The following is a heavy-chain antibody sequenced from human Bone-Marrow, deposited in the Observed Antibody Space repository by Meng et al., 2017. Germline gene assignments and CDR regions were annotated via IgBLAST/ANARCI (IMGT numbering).Heavy chain of an antibody. J-gene: IGHJ4*01. Sequence: GESLKISCSASGVTVSSSYFAWLRQAPGRGLEWVSAIGTGKTFMYYAASVRGRFTISRDNANNSVSLQMNSLRAEDTGLYFCAHRRDLYSYGPGFDIWGQGTLVTVSS. CDR1: GVTVSSSY. CDR2: IGTGKTFM. CDR3: AHRRDLYSYGPGFDI. V-gene: IGHV3-21*06. D-gene: IGHD5-18*01.